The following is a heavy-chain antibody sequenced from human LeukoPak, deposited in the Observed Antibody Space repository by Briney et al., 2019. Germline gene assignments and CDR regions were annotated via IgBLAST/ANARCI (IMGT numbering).Heavy chain of an antibody. CDR3: ARDGGYDFWSGYYQDY. J-gene: IGHJ4*02. D-gene: IGHD3-3*01. Sequence: PGGSLRLSCSTSGFTFSNHFMHWVRQAPGKGLEYVSSIGPNGASTLYADSVKGRFTISRDNSKSTLYLQMNSLRAEDTAVYYCARDGGYDFWSGYYQDYWGQGTLVTVSS. CDR2: IGPNGAST. V-gene: IGHV3-64*04. CDR1: GFTFSNHF.